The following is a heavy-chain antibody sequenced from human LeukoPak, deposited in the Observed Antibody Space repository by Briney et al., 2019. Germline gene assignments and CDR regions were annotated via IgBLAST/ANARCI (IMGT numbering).Heavy chain of an antibody. V-gene: IGHV4-39*01. D-gene: IGHD6-6*01. CDR2: IYYIGIT. Sequence: SGGSLRLSCAASGFTVSSNYMSWVRQAPGKGLEWIGSIYYIGITYYKPSLQSRVAISVDTSKNQFSLKMTSVTAADTAVYFCARLLQYSSSSRYFQHWGQGSLVTVSS. CDR3: ARLLQYSSSSRYFQH. J-gene: IGHJ1*01. CDR1: GFTVSSNY.